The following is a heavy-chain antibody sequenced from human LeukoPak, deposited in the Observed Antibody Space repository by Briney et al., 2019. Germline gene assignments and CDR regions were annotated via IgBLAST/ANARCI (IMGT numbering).Heavy chain of an antibody. D-gene: IGHD5-18*01. J-gene: IGHJ6*03. Sequence: SETLSLTCTVSGGSISGGDYYLNWIRQPAGKGLEWIGRIYSSGSTNYNLSLKGRVTISVDTSKNQFSLKLSSVTAADTAVYYCARHFGPGYGYYYYYMDVWGKGTTVTISS. CDR3: ARHFGPGYGYYYYYMDV. CDR2: IYSSGST. V-gene: IGHV4-61*02. CDR1: GGSISGGDYY.